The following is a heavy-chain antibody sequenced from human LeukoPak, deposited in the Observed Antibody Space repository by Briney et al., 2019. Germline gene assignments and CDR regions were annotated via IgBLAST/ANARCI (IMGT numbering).Heavy chain of an antibody. CDR3: ARGRSGYSYGSPASWYFDL. J-gene: IGHJ2*01. CDR1: GFTFSSYG. D-gene: IGHD5-18*01. CDR2: IWYDGSNK. Sequence: GGSLRLSCAASGFTFSSYGMHWVRQAPGKGLEWVAVIWYDGSNKYYADSVKGRFTISRDNSKNTLYLQMNSLRAEDTAVYYCARGRSGYSYGSPASWYFDLWGRGTPVTVSS. V-gene: IGHV3-33*01.